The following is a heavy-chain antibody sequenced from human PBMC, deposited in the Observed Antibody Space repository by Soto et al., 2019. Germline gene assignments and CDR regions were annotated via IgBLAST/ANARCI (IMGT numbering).Heavy chain of an antibody. CDR2: INGDATST. V-gene: IGHV3-74*01. CDR1: GFTLNNYW. Sequence: GGSLRLSCAASGFTLNNYWMHGVRQAPGMGLVWVSRINGDATSTSYADSVKGRFTISRDNARNTLYLQMNSLRAEDTALYYCARGDIAAETFFYYYGMDLWGQGTTVTVSS. CDR3: ARGDIAAETFFYYYGMDL. J-gene: IGHJ6*02. D-gene: IGHD6-13*01.